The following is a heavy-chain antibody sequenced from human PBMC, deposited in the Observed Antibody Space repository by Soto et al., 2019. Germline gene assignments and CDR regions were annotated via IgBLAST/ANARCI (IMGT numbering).Heavy chain of an antibody. CDR2: VSGSGSNT. CDR1: GFTFSNYA. D-gene: IGHD6-19*01. CDR3: AKGTHSSGRKPFDC. V-gene: IGHV3-23*01. Sequence: GSLRLSCAASGFTFSNYAMSWVRQAPGKGLEWVSGVSGSGSNTYYGDFVKGRFTISRDNSKNTLYLQMNSLRAEDTAVYYCAKGTHSSGRKPFDCWGQGTLVTVAS. J-gene: IGHJ4*02.